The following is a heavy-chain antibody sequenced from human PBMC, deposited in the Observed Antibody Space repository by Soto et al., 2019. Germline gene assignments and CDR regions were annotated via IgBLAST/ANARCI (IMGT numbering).Heavy chain of an antibody. CDR1: GFSFRDAW. Sequence: EVQMVESGGGLVKPGGSLRLSCAVSGFSFRDAWMNWVRQAPGKGLEWVGRIKSKAAGGAIDYAAHVKDRFTISRAHSKDTLYLQINSLKTEDTAMYYCTTDGSFGGVVVAFHLWGQGTMLSVSS. CDR3: TTDGSFGGVVVAFHL. D-gene: IGHD3-10*01. CDR2: IKSKAAGGAI. V-gene: IGHV3-15*07. J-gene: IGHJ3*01.